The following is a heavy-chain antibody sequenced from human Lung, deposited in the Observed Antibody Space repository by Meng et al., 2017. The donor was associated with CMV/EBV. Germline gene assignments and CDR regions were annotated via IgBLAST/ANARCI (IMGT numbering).Heavy chain of an antibody. D-gene: IGHD4-11*01. V-gene: IGHV3-48*03. J-gene: IGHJ4*02. CDR1: GFSFSSYE. CDR3: AREATRLQLVLDY. CDR2: ISSSGTTI. Sequence: GESLKISCVASGFSFSSYEINWVRQAPGKGLEWVSYISSSGTTIYYAASVKGRFTISRDNAKNSVYLQMNSLSAEDTATYYCAREATRLQLVLDYWGQGTLVTVSS.